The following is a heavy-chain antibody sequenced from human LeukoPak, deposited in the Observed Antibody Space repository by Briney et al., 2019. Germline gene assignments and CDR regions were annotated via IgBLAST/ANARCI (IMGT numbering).Heavy chain of an antibody. Sequence: PGGSLRLSCAASGFTFSSYEMNWVRQAPGRGLEWVSYISSSGSITYYSDFVKGRFTISRDNARNSVFLQMNSLRADDTAFYYCAREYPFAVGTTRRYYFDPWGQGTLVTVSS. J-gene: IGHJ4*02. CDR3: AREYPFAVGTTRRYYFDP. V-gene: IGHV3-48*03. CDR2: ISSSGSIT. D-gene: IGHD1-26*01. CDR1: GFTFSSYE.